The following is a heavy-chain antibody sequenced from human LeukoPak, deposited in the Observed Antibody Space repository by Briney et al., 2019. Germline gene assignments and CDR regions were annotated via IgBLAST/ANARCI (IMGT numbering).Heavy chain of an antibody. V-gene: IGHV1-3*03. Sequence: ASVKVSCKASGYTFTGYYMHWVRQAPGQGLEWMGWISVGRGDSKCSQEFQGRVTLTRDTSATTAYLEVSSLRPEDMAVYYCARERGIRDAFDFWGQGTMVTVSS. CDR3: ARERGIRDAFDF. CDR2: ISVGRGDS. CDR1: GYTFTGYY. J-gene: IGHJ3*01. D-gene: IGHD1-14*01.